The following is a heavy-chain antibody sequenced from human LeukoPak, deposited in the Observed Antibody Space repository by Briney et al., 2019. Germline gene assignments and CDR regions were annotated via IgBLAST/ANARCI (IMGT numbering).Heavy chain of an antibody. Sequence: PGGSLRLSCAASGFTFSSYAMSWVRQAPGKGLEWVSASGSGGATYYADSVKGRFTISRDNSKNTLYLQMSSLRAEDTAVYYCAKDRYSNGWYYFDYWGQGTLVTISS. CDR1: GFTFSSYA. CDR2: SGSGGAT. J-gene: IGHJ4*02. V-gene: IGHV3-23*01. CDR3: AKDRYSNGWYYFDY. D-gene: IGHD6-19*01.